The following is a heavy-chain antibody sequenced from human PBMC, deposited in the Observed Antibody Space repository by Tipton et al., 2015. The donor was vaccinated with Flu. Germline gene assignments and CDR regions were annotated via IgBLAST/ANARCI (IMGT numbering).Heavy chain of an antibody. D-gene: IGHD2-15*01. J-gene: IGHJ5*02. CDR3: ARRYCSGGSCVTGWFDP. CDR1: GYSISSGYY. V-gene: IGHV4-38-2*01. CDR2: IYHSGST. Sequence: TLSLTCAVSGYSISSGYYWGWIRQPPGKGLEWIGSIYHSGSTYYNPSLKSRVTISVDTSKNQFSLKLSSVTAADTAVYYCARRYCSGGSCVTGWFDPSGQGTLVTVSS.